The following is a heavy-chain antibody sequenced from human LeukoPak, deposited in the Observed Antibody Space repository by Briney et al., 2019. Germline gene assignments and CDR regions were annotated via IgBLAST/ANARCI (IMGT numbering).Heavy chain of an antibody. D-gene: IGHD3-10*01. CDR1: GGSISIYY. J-gene: IGHJ5*02. V-gene: IGHV4-59*12. CDR2: IYYSGST. Sequence: PSETLSLTCTVSGGSISIYYWSWIRQPPGKGLEWIGYIYYSGSTNYNPSLKSRVTMSVDTSKNQFSLKLSSVTAADTAVYYCARDSGTTGEVKFDPWGQGTLVTVSS. CDR3: ARDSGTTGEVKFDP.